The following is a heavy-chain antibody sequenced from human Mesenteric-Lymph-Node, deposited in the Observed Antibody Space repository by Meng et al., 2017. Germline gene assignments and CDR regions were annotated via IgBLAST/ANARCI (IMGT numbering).Heavy chain of an antibody. CDR2: INPNSGGT. CDR3: AMTTTVTTYDYYGMDV. CDR1: GYTFTGYY. V-gene: IGHV1-2*02. D-gene: IGHD4-11*01. Sequence: ASVKVSCKASGYTFTGYYMHWVRQAPGQGLEWMGWINPNSGGTNYAQKFQGRVTMTRDTSTSTVYMELSSLRSEDTAVYYCAMTTTVTTYDYYGMDVWGQGTTVTVSS. J-gene: IGHJ6*02.